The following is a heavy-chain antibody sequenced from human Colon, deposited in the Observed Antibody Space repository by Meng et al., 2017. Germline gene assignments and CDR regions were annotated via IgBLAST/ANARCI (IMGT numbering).Heavy chain of an antibody. CDR2: IYLSGSP. D-gene: IGHD4-17*01. J-gene: IGHJ4*02. CDR3: ARGPTTYFDY. V-gene: IGHV4-4*02. CDR1: GGSPSSSNY. Sequence: EEPGPGLVEPSGTVSLTGAVSGGSPSSSNYWSWVRQPPGKGLWWIGQIYLSGSPSYNPSLESRVTISVDTSKNQFSLKLSSVTAADTAVYYCARGPTTYFDYWGQGTLVTVSS.